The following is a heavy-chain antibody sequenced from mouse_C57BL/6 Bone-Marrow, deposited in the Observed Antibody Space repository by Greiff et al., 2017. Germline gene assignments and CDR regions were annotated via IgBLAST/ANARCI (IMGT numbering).Heavy chain of an antibody. V-gene: IGHV14-4*01. CDR1: GFNIKDDY. CDR2: IDPENGDT. J-gene: IGHJ2*01. Sequence: VQLQQSGAELVRPGASVKLSCTASGFNIKDDYMHWVKQRPEKGLEWIGWIDPENGDTEYASKFQGKVTITADTSSNTAYLQLSSLTSEDTAVYYCTTGSSYYFDYWGQGTTLTVSS. CDR3: TTGSSYYFDY. D-gene: IGHD1-1*01.